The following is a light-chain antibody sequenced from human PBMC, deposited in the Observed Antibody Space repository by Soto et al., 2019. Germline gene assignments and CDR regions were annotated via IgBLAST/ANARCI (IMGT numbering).Light chain of an antibody. Sequence: DIQMTQSPSSLSASVGDRVTITCRASQSISSYLNWYQQKPGTAPKLLIYAASSLQSGVPSRFSGSGSGTDFTLPISSLQPEDFATYYCQQSYSNPPYTFGQGTKLEIK. CDR3: QQSYSNPPYT. J-gene: IGKJ2*01. V-gene: IGKV1-39*01. CDR2: AAS. CDR1: QSISSY.